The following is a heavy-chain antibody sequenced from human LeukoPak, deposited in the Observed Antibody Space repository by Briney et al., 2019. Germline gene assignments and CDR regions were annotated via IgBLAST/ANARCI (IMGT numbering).Heavy chain of an antibody. Sequence: PSETLSLTCTVSGGSISSYYWSWIRQPPGKGLEWIGYIYYSGSTNYNPSLKSRVTISVDTSKNQFSLKLSSVTAADTAAYYCARVSGIAVAGPGEYFQHWGQGTLVTVSS. CDR2: IYYSGST. V-gene: IGHV4-59*01. J-gene: IGHJ1*01. CDR1: GGSISSYY. D-gene: IGHD6-19*01. CDR3: ARVSGIAVAGPGEYFQH.